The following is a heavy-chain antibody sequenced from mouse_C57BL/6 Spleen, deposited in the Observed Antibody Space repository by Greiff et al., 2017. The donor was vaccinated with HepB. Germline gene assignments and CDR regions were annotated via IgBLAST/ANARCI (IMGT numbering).Heavy chain of an antibody. Sequence: VQLKQSGPELVKPGASVKISCKASGYSFTGYYMNWVKQSPEKSLEWIGEINPSTGGTTYNQKFKAKATLTVDKSSSTAYIPLKSLTSEDSAVYYCARRAYDGYYGGGAYWGQGTLVTVSA. CDR1: GYSFTGYY. V-gene: IGHV1-42*01. J-gene: IGHJ3*01. D-gene: IGHD2-3*01. CDR3: ARRAYDGYYGGGAY. CDR2: INPSTGGT.